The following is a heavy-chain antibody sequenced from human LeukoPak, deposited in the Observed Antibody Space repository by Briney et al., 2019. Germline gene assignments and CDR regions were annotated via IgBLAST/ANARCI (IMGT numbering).Heavy chain of an antibody. CDR1: GGTFSSYT. CDR3: AADSGSDYDNSPGPDAFDI. V-gene: IGHV1-69*02. D-gene: IGHD5-12*01. J-gene: IGHJ3*02. CDR2: IIPILGIA. Sequence: SVKVSCKASGGTFSSYTISWVRQAPGQGLEWMGRIIPILGIANYAQKFQGRVTITADKSTSTAYMELSSLRSEDTAVYYCAADSGSDYDNSPGPDAFDIWGQGTMVTVSS.